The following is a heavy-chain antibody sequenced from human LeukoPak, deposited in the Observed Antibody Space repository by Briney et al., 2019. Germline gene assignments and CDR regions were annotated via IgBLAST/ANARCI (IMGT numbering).Heavy chain of an antibody. J-gene: IGHJ4*02. CDR2: IKGDGSET. Sequence: PGGSLRLSCAASGFTFSNFWMTWVRQAPGEGLDWVANIKGDGSETHYVDSVKGRFTISRDNAQNSLYLQMNSLRAEDTAMYYCAGSSGWNDYWGQGILVTVSS. V-gene: IGHV3-7*01. CDR1: GFTFSNFW. CDR3: AGSSGWNDY. D-gene: IGHD6-19*01.